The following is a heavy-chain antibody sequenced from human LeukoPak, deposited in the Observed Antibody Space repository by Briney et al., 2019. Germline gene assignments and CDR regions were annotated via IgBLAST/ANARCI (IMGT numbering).Heavy chain of an antibody. CDR3: ARDGGYDFWSGYYQDY. V-gene: IGHV3-30-3*01. CDR1: GFPFSRYA. D-gene: IGHD3-3*01. J-gene: IGHJ4*02. CDR2: ISYDANIGSNK. Sequence: GGSLRLPCATSGFPFSRYAMHWVRQAPGKGLEWVALISYDANIGSNKYYADSVKGRFTISRDNSKNTLYLQMNSLRAEDTAVYYCARDGGYDFWSGYYQDYWGQGTLVTVSS.